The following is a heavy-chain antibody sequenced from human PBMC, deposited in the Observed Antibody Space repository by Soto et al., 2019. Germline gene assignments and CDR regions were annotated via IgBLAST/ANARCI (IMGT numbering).Heavy chain of an antibody. J-gene: IGHJ4*02. CDR2: INAGNGNT. CDR1: GDSFTCYA. Sequence: GASVKVSCEASGDSFTCYAMHWVRQAPGQRLEWMGWINAGNGNTKYSQKFQDRVTITRDTSVSTAYMELSSLRSEDTAVYYCARDYRIAAADYWGQGTLVTVSS. CDR3: ARDYRIAAADY. D-gene: IGHD6-13*01. V-gene: IGHV1-3*01.